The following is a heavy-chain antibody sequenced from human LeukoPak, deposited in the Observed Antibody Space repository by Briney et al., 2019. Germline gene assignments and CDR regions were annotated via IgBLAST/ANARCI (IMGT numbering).Heavy chain of an antibody. CDR3: ARDWPPRAGFYDSSGYFDAFDI. Sequence: SVKVSCXASGGTFSSYAISWVRQAPGQGLEWMGGIIPIFGTANYAQKFQGRVTITADESTSTAYMELSSLRSEDTAVYYCARDWPPRAGFYDSSGYFDAFDIWGQGTMVTVSS. CDR1: GGTFSSYA. J-gene: IGHJ3*02. V-gene: IGHV1-69*01. CDR2: IIPIFGTA. D-gene: IGHD3-22*01.